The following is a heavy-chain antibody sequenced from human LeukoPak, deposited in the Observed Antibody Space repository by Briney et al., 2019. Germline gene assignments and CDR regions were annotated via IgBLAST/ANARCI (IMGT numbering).Heavy chain of an antibody. D-gene: IGHD6-13*01. CDR1: GGTFSSYA. CDR3: ARGPAAAGIGALYYFDY. Sequence: VASVKVSCKAPGGTFSSYAISWVRQAPGQGLEWMGRIIPILGIANYAQKFQGRVTITADKSTSTAYMELSSLRSEDTAVYYCARGPAAAGIGALYYFDYWGQGTLVTVSS. J-gene: IGHJ4*02. CDR2: IIPILGIA. V-gene: IGHV1-69*04.